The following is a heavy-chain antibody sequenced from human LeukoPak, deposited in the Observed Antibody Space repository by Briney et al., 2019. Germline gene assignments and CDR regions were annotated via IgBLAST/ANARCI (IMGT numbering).Heavy chain of an antibody. CDR1: GGSFSGYY. CDR3: ARTLAVAGTSLQFDP. V-gene: IGHV4-34*01. D-gene: IGHD6-19*01. CDR2: INHSGST. Sequence: SETLSLTCAVYGGSFSGYYWSWIRQPPGKGLEWIGEINHSGSTNYNPSLKSRVTISVDPSKNQFSLKLSSVTAADTAVYYCARTLAVAGTSLQFDPWGQGTLVTVSS. J-gene: IGHJ5*02.